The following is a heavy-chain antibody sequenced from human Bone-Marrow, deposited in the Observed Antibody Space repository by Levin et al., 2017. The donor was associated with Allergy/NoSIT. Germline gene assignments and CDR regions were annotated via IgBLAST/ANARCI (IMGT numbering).Heavy chain of an antibody. D-gene: IGHD4-17*01. CDR2: IRSKAYGWTT. CDR3: TRESTVTPIDAFDI. CDR1: GFTLGDYA. J-gene: IGHJ3*02. V-gene: IGHV3-49*03. Sequence: GGSLRLSCTASGFTLGDYAMSWFRQAPGKGLEWVGFIRSKAYGWTTEYAASVKGRFTISRDDSKSIAYLQMNSLKTEDTAVYYCTRESTVTPIDAFDIWGQGTMVTVSS.